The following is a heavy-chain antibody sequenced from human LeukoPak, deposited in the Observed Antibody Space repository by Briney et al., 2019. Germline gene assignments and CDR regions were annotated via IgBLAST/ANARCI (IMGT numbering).Heavy chain of an antibody. V-gene: IGHV4-31*03. J-gene: IGHJ4*02. CDR3: ARVVYYGDYVWINGYFDY. Sequence: SQTLSLTCTVSGGSISSGGYYWSWIRQHPGKGLEWIGYIYYSGSTNYNPALKSRVTISVDTSKNQFSLKLTSVTAADTAVYYCARVVYYGDYVWINGYFDYWGQGTLVTVSS. D-gene: IGHD4-17*01. CDR2: IYYSGST. CDR1: GGSISSGGYY.